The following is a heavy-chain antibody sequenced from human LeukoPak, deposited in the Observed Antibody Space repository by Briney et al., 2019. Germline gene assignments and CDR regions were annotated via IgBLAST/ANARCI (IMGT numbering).Heavy chain of an antibody. CDR1: GFTFSSYS. CDR3: AGDPEMSNYGY. CDR2: ISRSSSYI. D-gene: IGHD4-11*01. Sequence: GGSLRLSCAASGFTFSSYSMNWVRQAPGKGLEWVSCISRSSSYIYYADSVKGRFTISRDNAKNSLYLQMNSLRAEDTAVYYCAGDPEMSNYGYWGQGTLVTVSS. V-gene: IGHV3-21*01. J-gene: IGHJ4*02.